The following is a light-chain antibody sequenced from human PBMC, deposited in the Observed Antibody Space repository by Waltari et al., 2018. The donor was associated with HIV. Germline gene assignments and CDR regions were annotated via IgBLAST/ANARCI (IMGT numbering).Light chain of an antibody. CDR3: MQALQRPLT. CDR2: VTS. CDR1: RSILEINGYHF. Sequence: IVMPQSPLALVVTTGEPSSISCRSSRSILEINGYHFLQWYVQKAGQSPQLLMFVTSKPASGVPDRFSGSGSGTDFTLRISSVQAEDVGAYYCMQALQRPLTFGGGTKVEIK. V-gene: IGKV2-28*01. J-gene: IGKJ4*01.